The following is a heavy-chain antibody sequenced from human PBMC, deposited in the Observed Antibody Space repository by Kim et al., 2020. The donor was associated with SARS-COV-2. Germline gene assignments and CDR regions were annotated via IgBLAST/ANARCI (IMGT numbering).Heavy chain of an antibody. D-gene: IGHD2-15*01. CDR1: GGSISTGGSY. CDR3: ARDRRACGGGSCYYGMEV. CDR2: MYYSGNT. V-gene: IGHV4-31*03. J-gene: IGHJ6*02. Sequence: SETLSLTCTVSGGSISTGGSYWSWIRQRPGKGLEWIGYMYYSGNTDYNPSLKSRVTISVDTSKNQFSLKLSTVTAADTAVYYCARDRRACGGGSCYYGMEVWGQGTTVTVSS.